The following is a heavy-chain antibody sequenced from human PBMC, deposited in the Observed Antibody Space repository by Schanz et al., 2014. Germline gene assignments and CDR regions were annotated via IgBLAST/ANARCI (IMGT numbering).Heavy chain of an antibody. Sequence: EVQLLESGGGLVQPGGSLRLSCAASGFGFSSYSMNWVRQAPGKGLEWVSYIRSSSTPIYYADSVKGRFTISRDNSKNTVYIQMNSLRAEDTAVYYCARGGPAYYFDDWGQGTLVTVSS. CDR1: GFGFSSYS. V-gene: IGHV3-48*01. CDR3: ARGGPAYYFDD. CDR2: IRSSSTPI. J-gene: IGHJ4*02.